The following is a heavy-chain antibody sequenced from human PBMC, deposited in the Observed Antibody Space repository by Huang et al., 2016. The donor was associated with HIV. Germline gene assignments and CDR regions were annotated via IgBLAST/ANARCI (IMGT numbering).Heavy chain of an antibody. CDR1: GFTFTNYA. D-gene: IGHD6-19*01. Sequence: QVQLVESGGGLVQPGRSLRLSCAASGFTFTNYAIHWVRQAPGKGLGWGAFMSEDGINKFYAGSVKGRFPISRDNSKSTLYLLMNSLRVDDTALYYCARSAVPGDGDWFDPWGQGTLVTVSS. CDR2: MSEDGINK. V-gene: IGHV3-30*04. CDR3: ARSAVPGDGDWFDP. J-gene: IGHJ5*02.